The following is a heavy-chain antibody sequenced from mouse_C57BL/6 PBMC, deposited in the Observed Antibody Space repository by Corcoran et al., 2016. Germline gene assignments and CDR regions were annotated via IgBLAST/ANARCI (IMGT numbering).Heavy chain of an antibody. Sequence: QIQLVQSGPELKKPGEXVKISCKASGYTFTTYGMSWVKQATGKGLKWMGWINTYSGVPTYADDFKGRFAFSLETSASTAYLQINNLKNEDTATYFCARWEVTFDYWGQGTTLTVSS. D-gene: IGHD2-2*01. CDR2: INTYSGVP. CDR1: GYTFTTYG. J-gene: IGHJ2*01. V-gene: IGHV9-3*01. CDR3: ARWEVTFDY.